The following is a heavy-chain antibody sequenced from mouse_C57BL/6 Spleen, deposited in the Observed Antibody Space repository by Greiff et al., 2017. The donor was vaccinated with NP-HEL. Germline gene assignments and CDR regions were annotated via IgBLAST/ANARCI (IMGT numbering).Heavy chain of an antibody. CDR1: GFSLTSYG. D-gene: IGHD1-1*01. CDR3: ARRGSSYGYFDY. CDR2: IWSGGST. Sequence: VQRVESGPGLVQPSQSLSITCTVSGFSLTSYGVHWVRQSPGKGLEWLGVIWSGGSTDYNAAFISRLSISKDTSQSQVFFKMNSLQADDTAIYYCARRGSSYGYFDYWGQGTTLTVSS. J-gene: IGHJ2*01. V-gene: IGHV2-2*01.